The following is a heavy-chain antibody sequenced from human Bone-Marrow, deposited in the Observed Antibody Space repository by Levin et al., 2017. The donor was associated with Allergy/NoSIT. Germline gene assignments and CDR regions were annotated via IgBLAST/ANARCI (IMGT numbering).Heavy chain of an antibody. Sequence: SETLSLTCTVSGASMSSGHYYWAWVRQLPGKGLEWIGYTYHSGTTYYNPSLKSRLSMSIDTSNSQFSLTLISVTDADTARYVCARVASGCSINPCYKGWFDPWGQGILVTVSS. CDR1: GASMSSGHYY. J-gene: IGHJ5*02. D-gene: IGHD3-10*02. CDR3: ARVASGCSINPCYKGWFDP. V-gene: IGHV4-31*03. CDR2: TYHSGTT.